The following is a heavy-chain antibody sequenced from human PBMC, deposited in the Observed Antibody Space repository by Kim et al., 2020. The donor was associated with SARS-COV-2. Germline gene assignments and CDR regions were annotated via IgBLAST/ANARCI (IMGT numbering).Heavy chain of an antibody. D-gene: IGHD3-10*01. CDR3: ARDSGGWRFGELVYYGMDV. CDR1: GFTFSSYW. J-gene: IGHJ6*02. Sequence: GGSLRLSCAASGFTFSSYWMHWVRQAPGKGLVWVSRINSDGSSTSYADSVKGRFTISRDNAKNTLYLQMNSLRAEDTAVYYCARDSGGWRFGELVYYGMDVWGQGTTVTVSS. CDR2: INSDGSST. V-gene: IGHV3-74*01.